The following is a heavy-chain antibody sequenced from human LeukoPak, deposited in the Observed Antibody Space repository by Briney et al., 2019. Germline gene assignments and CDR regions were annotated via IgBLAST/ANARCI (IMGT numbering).Heavy chain of an antibody. CDR2: IYTSGST. J-gene: IGHJ4*02. V-gene: IGHV4-4*09. CDR1: GGSISSFY. Sequence: PSEILSLTCTVSGGSISSFYWSWIRQPPGKGLEWIGDIYTSGSTNYNPSLKSRVTLSVDTSKNQFSLKLSSVTAADTAVYYCARHSSSSWVLDYWGLGTLVTVSS. D-gene: IGHD6-6*01. CDR3: ARHSSSSWVLDY.